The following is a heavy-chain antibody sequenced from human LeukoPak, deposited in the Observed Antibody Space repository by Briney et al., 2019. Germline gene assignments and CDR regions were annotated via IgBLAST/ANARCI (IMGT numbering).Heavy chain of an antibody. Sequence: SETLSLTCTVSGGSISSYYWSWIRQPPGKGLEWIGYIYYSGSTNYNPSLKSRVTISVDTSKNQFSLKLSSVTAADTAVYYCARAYYDSSGYGLDYWGQGTLVTVSS. J-gene: IGHJ4*02. CDR2: IYYSGST. CDR3: ARAYYDSSGYGLDY. CDR1: GGSISSYY. V-gene: IGHV4-59*01. D-gene: IGHD3-22*01.